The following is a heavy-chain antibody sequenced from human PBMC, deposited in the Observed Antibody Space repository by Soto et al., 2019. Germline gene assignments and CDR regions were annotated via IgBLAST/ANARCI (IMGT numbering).Heavy chain of an antibody. J-gene: IGHJ6*03. CDR1: GFTFSDYY. Sequence: PGGSLRLSCAASGFTFSDYYMSWIRQAPGKGLEWVSYISSSGSTIYYADSVKGRFTISRDNAKNSLYLQMNSLRAEDTAVYYCPRDRGITWKAYYYMDVSGNGTTLTVSS. CDR3: PRDRGITWKAYYYMDV. CDR2: ISSSGSTI. D-gene: IGHD3-3*01. V-gene: IGHV3-11*01.